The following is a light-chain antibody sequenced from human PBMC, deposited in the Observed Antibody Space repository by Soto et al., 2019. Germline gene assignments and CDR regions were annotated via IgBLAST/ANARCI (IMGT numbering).Light chain of an antibody. J-gene: IGLJ1*01. CDR2: STN. CDR1: SAPISTTDY. CDR3: VLYMGSGAYL. V-gene: IGLV8-61*01. Sequence: QAVVIQESSLSVSPGGTVTLTCGLRSAPISTTDYPAWYQQTPGQAPRTLIYSTNTRSSGVPDRFSGSIRGNKAALTITGAQAEDEAEYHCVLYMGSGAYLFGPGTKVTVL.